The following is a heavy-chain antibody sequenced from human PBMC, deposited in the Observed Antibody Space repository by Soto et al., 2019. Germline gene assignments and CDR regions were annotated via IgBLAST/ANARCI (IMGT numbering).Heavy chain of an antibody. V-gene: IGHV4-39*01. CDR3: AGRRYSAYFDY. J-gene: IGHJ4*02. D-gene: IGHD6-13*01. CDR1: GGPISSSSYY. CDR2: IYYSGST. Sequence: SETLSLTCTVSGGPISSSSYYWGWIRQPPGKGLEWIGSIYYSGSTYYNPSLKSRVTISVDTSKNQFSLKLSSVTAADTAVYYCAGRRYSAYFDYWGQGTLVTVSS.